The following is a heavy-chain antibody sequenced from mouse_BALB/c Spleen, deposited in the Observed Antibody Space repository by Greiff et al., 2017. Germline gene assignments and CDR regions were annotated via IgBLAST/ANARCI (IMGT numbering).Heavy chain of an antibody. CDR1: GDSITSGY. D-gene: IGHD1-2*01. CDR3: ARYLLRPYWYFDV. V-gene: IGHV3-8*02. Sequence: DVQLQESGPSLAKPSQTLSLTCSVTGDSITSGYWNWIRKFPGNKLEYMGYISYSGSTYYNPSLKSRISITRDTSKNQYYLQLNSVTTEDTATYYCARYLLRPYWYFDVWGAGTTVTVSS. J-gene: IGHJ1*01. CDR2: ISYSGST.